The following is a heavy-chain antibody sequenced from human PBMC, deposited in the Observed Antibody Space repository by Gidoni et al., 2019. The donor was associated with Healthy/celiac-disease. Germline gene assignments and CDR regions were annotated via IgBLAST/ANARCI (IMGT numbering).Heavy chain of an antibody. J-gene: IGHJ3*02. CDR1: GGSISSYY. CDR2: IYYIWST. V-gene: IGHV4-59*01. D-gene: IGHD5-18*01. Sequence: QVQLQESGPGLVKPSAALSLTCPASGGSISSYYWSWIRQPPGKGLEWIEYIYYIWSTNYNPPLKSRVTISVDTSKNQFSLKRSSVTAADTAVYYCAKGGVDTAMIAAFDIWGQGTMVTVSS. CDR3: AKGGVDTAMIAAFDI.